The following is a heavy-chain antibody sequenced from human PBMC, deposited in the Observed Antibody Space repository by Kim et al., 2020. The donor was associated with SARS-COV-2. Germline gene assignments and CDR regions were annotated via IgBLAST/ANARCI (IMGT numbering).Heavy chain of an antibody. CDR1: GVSISPYY. D-gene: IGHD3-10*01. J-gene: IGHJ4*02. CDR3: AKWARGEDEAFDY. V-gene: IGHV4-59*03. CDR2: IYFSGST. Sequence: SETLSLTCSVSGVSISPYYWSWIRQPPGKGLEWIGFIYFSGSTIYNPSLKSRVTMSVDTSKNTFSLKLRSLTAADTAVYYCAKWARGEDEAFDYCGLGNL.